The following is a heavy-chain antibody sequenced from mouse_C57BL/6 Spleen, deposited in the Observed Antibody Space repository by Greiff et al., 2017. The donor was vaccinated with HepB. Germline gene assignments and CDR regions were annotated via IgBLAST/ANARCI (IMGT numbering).Heavy chain of an antibody. D-gene: IGHD3-1*01. CDR1: GFTFSDYG. J-gene: IGHJ4*01. Sequence: VQLQQSGGGLVKPGGSLKLSCAASGFTFSDYGMHWVRQAPEKGLEWVAYISSGSSTIYYADTVKGRFTISRDNAKNTLFLQMTSLRSEDTAMYYCARTAHYYAMDYWGQGTSVTVSS. CDR2: ISSGSSTI. CDR3: ARTAHYYAMDY. V-gene: IGHV5-17*01.